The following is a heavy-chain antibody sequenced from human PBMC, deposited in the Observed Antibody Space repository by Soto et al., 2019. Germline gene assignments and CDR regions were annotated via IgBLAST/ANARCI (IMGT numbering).Heavy chain of an antibody. V-gene: IGHV3-23*01. D-gene: IGHD3-10*01. J-gene: IGHJ5*02. CDR2: IGQNGGALP. CDR3: AKVRNTGIYRGYVQS. Sequence: EVQLLESGGDLVHPGGSLRLSCVASGFDFSDTAMAWVRQAPGKGLEWVSVIGQNGGALPHYPDSMRGRFTISRDTSRNTLYLEMKSLRVEDTAIYYCAKVRNTGIYRGYVQSWGQGTLVAVSS. CDR1: GFDFSDTA.